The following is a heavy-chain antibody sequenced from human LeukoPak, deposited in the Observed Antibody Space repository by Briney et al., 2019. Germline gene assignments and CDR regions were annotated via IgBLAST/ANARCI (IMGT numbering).Heavy chain of an antibody. D-gene: IGHD6-13*01. V-gene: IGHV4-34*01. J-gene: IGHJ4*02. CDR2: INHSGST. Sequence: SETLSLTCAVYGGSFSGYYWSWIRQPPGKGLEWIGEINHSGSTNYNPSPTSRVTISVDTSKNQFSLKLSSVTAADTAVYYCPRGELEQLVTPRTGKAKTIFDYWGQGTLVTVSS. CDR3: PRGELEQLVTPRTGKAKTIFDY. CDR1: GGSFSGYY.